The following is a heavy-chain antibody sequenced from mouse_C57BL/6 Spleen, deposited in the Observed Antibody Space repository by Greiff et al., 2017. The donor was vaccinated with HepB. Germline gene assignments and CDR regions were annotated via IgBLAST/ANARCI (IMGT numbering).Heavy chain of an antibody. CDR1: GFTFSSYA. J-gene: IGHJ3*01. D-gene: IGHD2-4*01. CDR2: ISSGGDYI. V-gene: IGHV5-9-1*02. CDR3: TREGDDYDEAWFAY. Sequence: EVKLQESGEGLVKPGGSLKLSCAASGFTFSSYAMSWVRQTPEKRLEWVAYISSGGDYIYYADTVKGRFTISRDNARNTLYLQMSSLKSEDTAMYYCTREGDDYDEAWFAYWGQGTLVTVSA.